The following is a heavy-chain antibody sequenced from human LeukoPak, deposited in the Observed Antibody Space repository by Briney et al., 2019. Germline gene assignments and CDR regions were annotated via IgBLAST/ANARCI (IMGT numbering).Heavy chain of an antibody. CDR1: GFTFSSYS. CDR2: ITASGTAM. J-gene: IGHJ4*02. V-gene: IGHV3-48*02. CDR3: TTVNY. Sequence: GGSLRLSCAASGFTFSSYSMNWVRQAPGKGLEWVSHITASGTAMFYADSVKGRFTISRDNAKNSLYLQMNSLRDEDTAVYYCTTVNYWGQGTLVTVSS.